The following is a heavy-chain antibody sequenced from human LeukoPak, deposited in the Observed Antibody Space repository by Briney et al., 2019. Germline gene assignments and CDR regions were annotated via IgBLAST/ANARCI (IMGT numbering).Heavy chain of an antibody. J-gene: IGHJ4*02. Sequence: PGGSLRLSCAASGFTFSTYVMNWVRQAPGMGLEWLSGITGSDGNPYYADSVKGRFTISRDNAKSTLYLQMDSLRAEDTALYYCARVRAFSSAFDFWGQGILVTVSS. CDR1: GFTFSTYV. D-gene: IGHD5-18*01. V-gene: IGHV3-23*01. CDR2: ITGSDGNP. CDR3: ARVRAFSSAFDF.